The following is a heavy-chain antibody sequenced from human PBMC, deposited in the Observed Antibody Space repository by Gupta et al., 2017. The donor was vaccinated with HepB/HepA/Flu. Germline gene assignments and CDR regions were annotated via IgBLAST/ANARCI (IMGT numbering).Heavy chain of an antibody. Sequence: GKLLAYGGDFLHPGGSLRLSCVASVFTFSSYAMTWVRQAPGKGLEWVSTITSGRLTTYYADSVKGRFTISRDNSKNTLYLQMNSLRAEDTAIYYCAKDLLSNSGEFDCWGQGTLVTVSS. CDR2: ITSGRLTT. CDR3: AKDLLSNSGEFDC. D-gene: IGHD7-27*01. J-gene: IGHJ4*02. CDR1: VFTFSSYA. V-gene: IGHV3-23*01.